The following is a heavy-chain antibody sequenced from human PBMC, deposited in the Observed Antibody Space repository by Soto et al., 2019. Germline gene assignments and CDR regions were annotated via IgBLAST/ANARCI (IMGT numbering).Heavy chain of an antibody. J-gene: IGHJ3*02. V-gene: IGHV3-30*18. CDR2: ISYDGRNE. CDR1: GFTFSHYG. Sequence: QVQLVESGGGVVQPGRSLRLSCAASGFTFSHYGMHWVRQAPGKGLEWVALISYDGRNEHYADSVKGRFTISRDNSKYTLYLQMSSLTAEDTAVYYCAKISILGYCSGGSCYGAAFDIWGQGTMVTFSS. D-gene: IGHD2-15*01. CDR3: AKISILGYCSGGSCYGAAFDI.